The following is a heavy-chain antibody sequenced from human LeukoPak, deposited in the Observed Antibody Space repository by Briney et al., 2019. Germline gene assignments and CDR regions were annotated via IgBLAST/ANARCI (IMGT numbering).Heavy chain of an antibody. CDR1: GGSISSSSYY. J-gene: IGHJ6*03. V-gene: IGHV4-39*07. Sequence: SETLSLTCTVSGGSISSSSYYWGWIRQPPGKGLEWIGSIYYSGSTYYNPSLKSRLTISVDTSKNQFSLKLSSVTAADTAVYYCARMGDRTSPHYYYYMDVWGKGTTVTVSS. CDR2: IYYSGST. CDR3: ARMGDRTSPHYYYYMDV. D-gene: IGHD3-16*01.